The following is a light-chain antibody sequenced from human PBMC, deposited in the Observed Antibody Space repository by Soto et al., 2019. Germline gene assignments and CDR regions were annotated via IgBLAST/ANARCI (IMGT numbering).Light chain of an antibody. Sequence: DIQMTQSPSSLSTSVGDRVTITCRASQTIGSYLNWYQQIPGKAPKVLIYAATHLESGVPSRFSGSGSGTDFTLTISRLQPEDFATYYCQQSFRTPFTFGPGNKLDIK. CDR1: QTIGSY. V-gene: IGKV1-39*01. CDR3: QQSFRTPFT. CDR2: AAT. J-gene: IGKJ3*01.